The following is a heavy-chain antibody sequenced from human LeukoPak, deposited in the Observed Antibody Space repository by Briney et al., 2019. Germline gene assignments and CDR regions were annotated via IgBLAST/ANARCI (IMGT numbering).Heavy chain of an antibody. J-gene: IGHJ3*02. Sequence: SQTLSLTCTVSGASFSSGDQYWNWIRQSPGKGLEWIGSIHPSGRLYNNPSLESRVTISIDTSKNQFSLNLNSVTAADTAVFYCARWLGNGFDMWGQGTMVTVSS. CDR2: IHPSGRL. D-gene: IGHD6-19*01. CDR1: GASFSSGDQY. CDR3: ARWLGNGFDM. V-gene: IGHV4-30-4*08.